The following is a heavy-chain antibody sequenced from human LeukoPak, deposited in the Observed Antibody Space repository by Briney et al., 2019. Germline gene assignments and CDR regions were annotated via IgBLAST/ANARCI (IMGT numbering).Heavy chain of an antibody. CDR1: GFTFSSYS. CDR3: ARDGEDIVVVPGDDAFDI. CDR2: ISSSSSYI. V-gene: IGHV3-21*01. J-gene: IGHJ3*02. Sequence: GGSLRLSCAASGFTFSSYSMNWVRQALGKGLAWVSSISSSSSYIYYADSVKGRFTISRDNAKNTLYLQMNSLRAEDTAVYYCARDGEDIVVVPGDDAFDIWGQGTMVTVSS. D-gene: IGHD2-2*01.